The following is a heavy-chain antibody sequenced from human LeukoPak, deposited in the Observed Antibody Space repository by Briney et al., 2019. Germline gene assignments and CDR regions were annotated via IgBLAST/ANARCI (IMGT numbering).Heavy chain of an antibody. CDR3: ARMSSSSSPELDY. D-gene: IGHD6-13*01. V-gene: IGHV4-4*07. Sequence: SYTLSLTCTVSGGSISSYYWSWIQQPAGKELDWIGRIYTSGSTNYNPSLKSRVTMSVDTSKNQFSLKLSSVTAADTAVYYCARMSSSSSPELDYWGQGTLVTVSS. CDR1: GGSISSYY. CDR2: IYTSGST. J-gene: IGHJ4*02.